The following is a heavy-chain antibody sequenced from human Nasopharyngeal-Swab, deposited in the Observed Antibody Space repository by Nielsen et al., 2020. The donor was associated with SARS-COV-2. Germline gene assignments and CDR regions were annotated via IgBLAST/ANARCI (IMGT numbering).Heavy chain of an antibody. CDR1: GFTVSSNY. CDR3: TTRRLWFGELLMSDY. CDR2: IKSKTDGGTT. J-gene: IGHJ4*02. V-gene: IGHV3-15*01. D-gene: IGHD3-10*01. Sequence: GGSLRLSCAASGFTVSSNYMSWVRQAPGKGLEWVGRIKSKTDGGTTDYAAPVKGRSTISRDDSKNTLYLQMNSLKTEDTAVYYCTTRRLWFGELLMSDYWGQGTLVTVSS.